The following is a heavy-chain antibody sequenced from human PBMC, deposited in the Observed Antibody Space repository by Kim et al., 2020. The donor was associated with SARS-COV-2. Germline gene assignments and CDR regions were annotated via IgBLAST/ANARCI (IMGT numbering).Heavy chain of an antibody. Sequence: AYADSVRGRFTISRDNAKNSLYLQMNSLRPEDTALYYCARGTAVAGTLDYWGQGTLVTVSS. D-gene: IGHD6-19*01. V-gene: IGHV3-9*01. CDR3: ARGTAVAGTLDY. J-gene: IGHJ4*02.